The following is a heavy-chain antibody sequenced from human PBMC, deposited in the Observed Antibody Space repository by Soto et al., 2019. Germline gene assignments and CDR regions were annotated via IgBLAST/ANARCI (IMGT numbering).Heavy chain of an antibody. CDR3: AKEEGYCSTTSCSPFDY. J-gene: IGHJ4*02. D-gene: IGHD2-2*01. V-gene: IGHV3-23*01. Sequence: EVQLLESGGGLVQPGGSLRLSCAASGFTFSSYDMSWVRQAPGKGLEWVSGISGGGGSTYYADSVKGRFTISRDKSKNTLYLQMNSLRVEDTAVYYCAKEEGYCSTTSCSPFDYWGQGALVTVSS. CDR2: ISGGGGST. CDR1: GFTFSSYD.